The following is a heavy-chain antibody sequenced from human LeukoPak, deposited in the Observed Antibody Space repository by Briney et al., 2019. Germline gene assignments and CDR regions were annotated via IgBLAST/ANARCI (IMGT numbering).Heavy chain of an antibody. CDR3: ARDFVDTQWGDYGDYGIS. D-gene: IGHD4-17*01. CDR2: ISSSGSTI. J-gene: IGHJ5*02. Sequence: PGGSLRLSCAASGFTFSSYEMNWVRQAPGKGLEWVSYISSSGSTIYYADSVKGRFTISRDNAKNSLYLQMNSLRAEDTAVYYCARDFVDTQWGDYGDYGISWGQGTLVTVSS. V-gene: IGHV3-48*03. CDR1: GFTFSSYE.